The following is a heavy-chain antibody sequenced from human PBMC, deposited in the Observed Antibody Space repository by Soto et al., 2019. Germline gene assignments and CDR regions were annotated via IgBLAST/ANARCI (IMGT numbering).Heavy chain of an antibody. D-gene: IGHD6-19*01. V-gene: IGHV4-59*01. Sequence: QVQLQESGPGLVKPSETLSLTCTVSGGSISSYYWSWIRQPPGKGLEWIGYMYYSGSTNYNPSPKSRVTISVDTSKNQFSLKLSSVTAADTAVYYCARGAVAGIDYWGQGTLVTVSS. CDR1: GGSISSYY. CDR2: MYYSGST. CDR3: ARGAVAGIDY. J-gene: IGHJ4*02.